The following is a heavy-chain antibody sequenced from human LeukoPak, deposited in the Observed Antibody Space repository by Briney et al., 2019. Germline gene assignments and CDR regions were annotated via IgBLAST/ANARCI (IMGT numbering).Heavy chain of an antibody. D-gene: IGHD1-1*01. CDR3: ARWSTTGTTEDYYYYYGMDV. V-gene: IGHV1-69*13. J-gene: IGHJ6*02. Sequence: ASVKVSCKASGGSFSSYAISWVRQAPGQGLEWMGGIIPIFGTANYAQKFQGRVTITADESTSTAYMELSSLRSEDTAVYYCARWSTTGTTEDYYYYYGMDVWGQGTTVTVSS. CDR2: IIPIFGTA. CDR1: GGSFSSYA.